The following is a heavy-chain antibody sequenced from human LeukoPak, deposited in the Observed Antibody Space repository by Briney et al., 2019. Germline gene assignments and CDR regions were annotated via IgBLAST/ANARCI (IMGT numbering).Heavy chain of an antibody. CDR3: ARDRRVETTAGDAFDI. J-gene: IGHJ3*02. CDR2: IYPGDSDT. D-gene: IGHD5-24*01. Sequence: GESLQISCKGSGYSFTSYWIGWVRQMPGKGLEWMGIIYPGDSDTRYSPSFQGQVTISADKSISTAYLQWSSLKASDTAMYYCARDRRVETTAGDAFDIWGQGTMVTVSS. CDR1: GYSFTSYW. V-gene: IGHV5-51*01.